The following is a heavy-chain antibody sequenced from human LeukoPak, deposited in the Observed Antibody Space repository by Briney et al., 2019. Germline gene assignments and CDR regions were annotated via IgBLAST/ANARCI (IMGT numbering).Heavy chain of an antibody. CDR2: ISSSGST. CDR1: GGSLTSYY. V-gene: IGHV4-4*07. Sequence: SETLSLTCTVSGGSLTSYYWSWIRQPAGKGLEWIGRISSSGSTNYNPSLRSRISMSGDTSKKQFSLKLSSVAAADTAVYYCARDMGSGWYSDWGQGTLVTVSS. D-gene: IGHD6-19*01. CDR3: ARDMGSGWYSD. J-gene: IGHJ4*02.